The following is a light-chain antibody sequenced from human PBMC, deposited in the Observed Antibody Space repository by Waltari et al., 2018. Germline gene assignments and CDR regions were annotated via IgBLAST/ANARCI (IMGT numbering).Light chain of an antibody. CDR2: KIS. Sequence: QTVVTQEPSLSVSPGGTVTLTCALSSGSVSTTSYASWYQQTPGQSPRTLVYKISSRCFVVPDRFAGSMLGNKAALTITGAQAEDESDYYCVLYMGSGIWVFGGGTKLTVL. CDR1: SGSVSTTSY. V-gene: IGLV8-61*01. J-gene: IGLJ3*02. CDR3: VLYMGSGIWV.